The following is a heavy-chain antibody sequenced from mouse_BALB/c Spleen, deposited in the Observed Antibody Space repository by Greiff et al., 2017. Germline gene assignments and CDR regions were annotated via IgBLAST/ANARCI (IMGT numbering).Heavy chain of an antibody. CDR1: GFTFSSFG. J-gene: IGHJ1*01. Sequence: EVKLVESGGGLVQPGGSRKLSCAASGFTFSSFGMHWVRQAPEKGLEWVAYISSGSSTIYYADTVKGRFTISRDNPKNTLFLQMTSLRSEDTAMYYCAKSEGIRQYFDVWGAGTTVTVSS. D-gene: IGHD1-2*01. V-gene: IGHV5-17*02. CDR2: ISSGSSTI. CDR3: AKSEGIRQYFDV.